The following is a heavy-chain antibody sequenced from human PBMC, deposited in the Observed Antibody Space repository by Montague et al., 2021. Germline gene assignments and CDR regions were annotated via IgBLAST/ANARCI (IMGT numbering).Heavy chain of an antibody. D-gene: IGHD5-12*01. J-gene: IGHJ5*02. V-gene: IGHV5-51*01. CDR1: GFTFTNYY. CDR3: ARQRAYSAYESPGWLDP. Sequence: QSVAEVKTPGESLKISCKGSGFTFTNYYIAWVRQMSRTGPEWVGIIHPGDSDTKYSPSFQGQVTISADKSKNTTYLQWSSLKASDTAMYYCARQRAYSAYESPGWLDPWGQGTLVTVSS. CDR2: IHPGDSDT.